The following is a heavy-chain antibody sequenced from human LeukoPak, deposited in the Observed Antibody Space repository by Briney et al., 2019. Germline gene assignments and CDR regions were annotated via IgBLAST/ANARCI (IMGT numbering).Heavy chain of an antibody. CDR3: LESYHFSF. Sequence: PGGSLRLSCATSGFTFNSYWMHWVRQAPGKGLAWVSYINTDGSSTNYADSVKGRFTISRDNTKNTLYLQMSSLKAEDTAAYYCLESYHFSFWGQGTPVTVSS. V-gene: IGHV3-74*01. D-gene: IGHD1-1*01. J-gene: IGHJ4*02. CDR2: INTDGSST. CDR1: GFTFNSYW.